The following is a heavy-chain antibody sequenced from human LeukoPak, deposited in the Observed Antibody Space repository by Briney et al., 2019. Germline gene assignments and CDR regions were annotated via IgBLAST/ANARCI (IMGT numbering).Heavy chain of an antibody. CDR3: ARERGRNGDYDY. CDR1: GITFSTYP. Sequence: GGSLRLSCVASGITFSTYPMHWVRQAPGKGMEYVSAISNDGGSPYYANSVKGRFTISRDNSKSTLYLQMGNLRTEDTAVYYCARERGRNGDYDYWGQGTLVTVSS. J-gene: IGHJ4*02. D-gene: IGHD1-1*01. CDR2: ISNDGGSP. V-gene: IGHV3-64*01.